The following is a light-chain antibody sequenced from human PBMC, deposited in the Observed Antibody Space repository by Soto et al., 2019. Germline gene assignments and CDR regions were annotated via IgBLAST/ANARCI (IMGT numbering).Light chain of an antibody. CDR1: SSDVGDYNY. CDR3: SSYAGSNNFV. J-gene: IGLJ2*01. Sequence: QSALTQPPSASGSPGQSVTISCTGTSSDVGDYNYVSWYQQHPGKAPKLMIYVVSKRPSGVPDRFSGSKSGNTASLTVSGLQAEDEADYYCSSYAGSNNFVFGGGTKVTVL. CDR2: VVS. V-gene: IGLV2-8*01.